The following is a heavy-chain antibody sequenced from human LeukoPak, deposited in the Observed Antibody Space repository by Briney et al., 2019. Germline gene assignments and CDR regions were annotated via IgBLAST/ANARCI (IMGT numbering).Heavy chain of an antibody. CDR1: GYTFTGSY. CDR3: AKEQFMGGVSFDY. Sequence: ASVKVSCKASGYTFTGSYMHWVRQAPGQGLEWTGWINPNSGVTNYAQKFQGRVTMTRDTSISTAYMELSSLKSDDTAVYYCAKEQFMGGVSFDYWGQGTLVTVSS. D-gene: IGHD3-16*01. J-gene: IGHJ4*02. CDR2: INPNSGVT. V-gene: IGHV1-2*02.